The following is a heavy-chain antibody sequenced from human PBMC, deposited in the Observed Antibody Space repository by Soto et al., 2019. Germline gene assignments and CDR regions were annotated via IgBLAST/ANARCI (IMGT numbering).Heavy chain of an antibody. J-gene: IGHJ4*02. CDR2: IYYSGST. CDR1: GGCISSYY. CDR3: ARLSRPYYDILTGPQSHFDY. D-gene: IGHD3-9*01. V-gene: IGHV4-59*08. Sequence: SETLSLTCTVSGGCISSYYWSWIRQPPGKGLEWIGYIYYSGSTNYNPSLKSRVTISVDTSKNQFSLKLSSVTAADTAVYYCARLSRPYYDILTGPQSHFDYWGQGTLVTVSS.